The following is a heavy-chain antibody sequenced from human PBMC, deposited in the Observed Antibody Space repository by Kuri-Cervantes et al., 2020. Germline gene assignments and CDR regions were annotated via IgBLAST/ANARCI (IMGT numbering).Heavy chain of an antibody. CDR2: IYNRGST. CDR1: GGSISRYY. CDR3: ARASRGYSYDRPFDY. Sequence: SETLSLTCTVSGGSISRYYWSWIRQPPGRGLEWIGYIYNRGSTNYNPSLKSRVTISVDTSKNQFSLKLSSVTAADTSVYYCARASRGYSYDRPFDYWGQGTLVTVSS. J-gene: IGHJ4*02. D-gene: IGHD5-18*01. V-gene: IGHV4-59*12.